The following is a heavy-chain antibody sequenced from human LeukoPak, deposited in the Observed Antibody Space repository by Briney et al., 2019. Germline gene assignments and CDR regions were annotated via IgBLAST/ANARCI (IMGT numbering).Heavy chain of an antibody. V-gene: IGHV3-11*01. CDR3: TRRLGQQLAD. CDR1: GFTFSDYY. D-gene: IGHD6-13*01. CDR2: ISGSGTTI. J-gene: IGHJ4*02. Sequence: GGSLRLSCAASGFTFSDYYMGWIRQAPGKGLEWLSYISGSGTTIFYADSVKGRFTISRDNAKNSLDLQMNSLRAEDTAVYYCTRRLGQQLADWGQGTLVTVSS.